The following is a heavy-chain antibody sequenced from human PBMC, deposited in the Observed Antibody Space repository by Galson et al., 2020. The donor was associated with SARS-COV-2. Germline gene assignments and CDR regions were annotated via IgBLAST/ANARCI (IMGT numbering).Heavy chain of an antibody. CDR1: GYSFTSYW. Sequence: HGESLKISCKGSGYSFTSYWIGWVLQMPGKGLEWMGIIYPGDSDTRYSPSFQGQVTISADKSISTAYLQWSSLKASDTAMYYCARHPVFAWSGYYNDAFDIWGQGTMVTVSS. CDR3: ARHPVFAWSGYYNDAFDI. CDR2: IYPGDSDT. J-gene: IGHJ3*02. D-gene: IGHD3-3*01. V-gene: IGHV5-51*01.